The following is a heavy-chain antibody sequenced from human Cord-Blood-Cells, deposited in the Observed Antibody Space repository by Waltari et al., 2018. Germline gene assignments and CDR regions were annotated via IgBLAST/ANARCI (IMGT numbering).Heavy chain of an antibody. V-gene: IGHV1-24*01. CDR3: ATVGFYGSGSYYNYYYGMDV. J-gene: IGHJ6*02. Sequence: QVQLVQSGAEVKKPGASVKVSCKVSGYTLTELSMHWVRQAPGKGLEWMGGFDPEDGETIYAQKFQGRVTMTEDTSTDTAYMELSSLRSEDTAVYYCATVGFYGSGSYYNYYYGMDVWGQGTTVTVSS. CDR2: FDPEDGET. D-gene: IGHD3-10*01. CDR1: GYTLTELS.